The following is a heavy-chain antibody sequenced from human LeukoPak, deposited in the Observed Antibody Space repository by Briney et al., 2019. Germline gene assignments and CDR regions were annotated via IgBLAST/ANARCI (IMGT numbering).Heavy chain of an antibody. Sequence: GSLRLSCAASGFTFSSYGMHWVRQAPGKGLEWVAVIWYDGSNKYYADSVKGRFTISRDNAKNSVYLQMNSLRDEDTAVYYCVRDPDALDYWGQGTLVTVSS. CDR3: VRDPDALDY. V-gene: IGHV3-33*01. CDR1: GFTFSSYG. J-gene: IGHJ4*02. CDR2: IWYDGSNK.